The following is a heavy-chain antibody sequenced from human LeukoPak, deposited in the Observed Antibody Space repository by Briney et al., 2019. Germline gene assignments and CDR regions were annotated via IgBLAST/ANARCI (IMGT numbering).Heavy chain of an antibody. CDR3: ARSITSSWYGDFQH. CDR2: IYYSGST. Sequence: SETLSLTCTVSGGSIITYYWSWIRQPAGKGLEWIGYIYYSGSTNYDPSLKSRVTISVDTSKNQFSLKLSSVTAADTAVYYCARSITSSWYGDFQHWGQGTLVTVSS. CDR1: GGSIITYY. D-gene: IGHD6-13*01. J-gene: IGHJ1*01. V-gene: IGHV4-59*01.